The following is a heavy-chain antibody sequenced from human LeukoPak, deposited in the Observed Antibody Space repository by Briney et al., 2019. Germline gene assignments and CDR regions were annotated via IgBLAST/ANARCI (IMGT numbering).Heavy chain of an antibody. CDR2: IYSDGST. CDR3: ARDGGVPDP. V-gene: IGHV3-66*02. Sequence: PGGSLRLSCAASGFSVSTNYMGWVRQAPGKGLEWVSVIYSDGSTHYAESVKGRLTISRDNSKNTLYLQMNSLRAEDTAVYYRARDGGVPDPWGQGTLVTVSS. J-gene: IGHJ5*02. D-gene: IGHD2-8*02. CDR1: GFSVSTNY.